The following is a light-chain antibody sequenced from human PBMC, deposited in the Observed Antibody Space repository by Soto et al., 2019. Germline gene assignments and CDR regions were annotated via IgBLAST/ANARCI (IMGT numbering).Light chain of an antibody. J-gene: IGKJ3*01. CDR1: QSISGN. V-gene: IGKV3-15*01. Sequence: EIVMMQSPGTLSVSPGERATLSCRASQSISGNLVWYQQKPGQAPRLLIYGASTRATGIPARFSGSGSGTEFTLTITGLEPEDFAVYYCQQRSNWLISFGPGTKVDIK. CDR3: QQRSNWLIS. CDR2: GAS.